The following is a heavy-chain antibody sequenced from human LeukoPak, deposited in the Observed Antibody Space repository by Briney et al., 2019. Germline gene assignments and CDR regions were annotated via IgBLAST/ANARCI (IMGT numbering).Heavy chain of an antibody. V-gene: IGHV3-23*01. J-gene: IGHJ4*02. CDR2: ISDSGGST. CDR3: ARAGYSSSGKLGY. CDR1: GFTFNTYG. Sequence: GGSLRLSCAASGFTFNTYGMSWVRLAPGKGLEWVSAISDSGGSTYYADSVKGRFTISRDNAKNSLYLQMNSLRAEDTAVYYCARAGYSSSGKLGYWGQGTLVTVSS. D-gene: IGHD6-6*01.